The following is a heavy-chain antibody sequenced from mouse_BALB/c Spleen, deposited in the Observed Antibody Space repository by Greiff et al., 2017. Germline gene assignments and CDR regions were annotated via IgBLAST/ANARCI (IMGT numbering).Heavy chain of an antibody. CDR3: AREGGYYAMDY. J-gene: IGHJ4*01. CDR1: GYTFTDYA. Sequence: VHLVESGAELVRPGVSVKISCKGSGYTFTDYAMHWVKQSHAKSLEWIGVISTYYGDASYNQKFKGKATMTVDKSSSTAYMELARLTSEDSAIYYCAREGGYYAMDYWGQGTSVTVSS. V-gene: IGHV1S137*01. CDR2: ISTYYGDA.